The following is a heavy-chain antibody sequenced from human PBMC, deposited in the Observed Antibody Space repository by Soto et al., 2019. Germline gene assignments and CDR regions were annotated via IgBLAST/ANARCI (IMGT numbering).Heavy chain of an antibody. V-gene: IGHV4-39*01. CDR2: IYYSGST. D-gene: IGHD4-17*01. J-gene: IGHJ4*02. CDR3: ARQARAVTTSVDY. CDR1: GGSISSSSYY. Sequence: SETLSLTCTVSGGSISSSSYYWGWIRQPPGKGLEWIGSIYYSGSTYYNPSLKSRVTISVDTSKNQFSLKLSSVTAADTAVYYCARQARAVTTSVDYWGQGTLVTVSS.